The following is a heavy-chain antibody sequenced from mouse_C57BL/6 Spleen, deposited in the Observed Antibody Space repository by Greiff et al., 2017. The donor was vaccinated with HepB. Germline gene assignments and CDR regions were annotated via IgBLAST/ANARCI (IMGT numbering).Heavy chain of an antibody. Sequence: VQLQQSGAELVRPGASVTLSCKASGYTFTDYEMHWVKQTPVHGLEWIGAIDPETGGTAYNQKFKGKAILTADKSSSTSYMELLSLTSVDSAVYYSVLLRSVEGYFDVWGTGTTVTVSS. CDR3: VLLRSVEGYFDV. J-gene: IGHJ1*03. V-gene: IGHV1-15*01. D-gene: IGHD1-1*01. CDR2: IDPETGGT. CDR1: GYTFTDYE.